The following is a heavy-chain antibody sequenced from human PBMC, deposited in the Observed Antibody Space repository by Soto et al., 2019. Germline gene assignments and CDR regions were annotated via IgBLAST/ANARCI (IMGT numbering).Heavy chain of an antibody. CDR3: ARGRYYYGSGSYYGNYYYMDV. V-gene: IGHV4-34*01. CDR2: INHSGST. D-gene: IGHD3-10*01. CDR1: DGSFSGYY. Sequence: SETLYLTCAVYDGSFSGYYWSWIRQPPGKGLEWIGEINHSGSTNYNPSLKSRVTISVDTSKNQFSLKLSSVTAADTAVYYCARGRYYYGSGSYYGNYYYMDVWGKGTTVTVSS. J-gene: IGHJ6*03.